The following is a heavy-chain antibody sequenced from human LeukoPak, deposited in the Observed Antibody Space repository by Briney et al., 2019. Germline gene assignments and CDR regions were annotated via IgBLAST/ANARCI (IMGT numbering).Heavy chain of an antibody. CDR1: GFTFSSYA. D-gene: IGHD3-22*01. J-gene: IGHJ4*02. CDR3: ARSADSSGYFREIPLYYFDY. V-gene: IGHV3-23*01. CDR2: ISSSGSTT. Sequence: GGSLRLSCAVSGFTFSSYAMSWVRQAPGKGLEWVSGISSSGSTTYYADSVKGRFTISRDNAKNSLYLQINSLRAEDTAVYYCARSADSSGYFREIPLYYFDYWGQGTLVTVSS.